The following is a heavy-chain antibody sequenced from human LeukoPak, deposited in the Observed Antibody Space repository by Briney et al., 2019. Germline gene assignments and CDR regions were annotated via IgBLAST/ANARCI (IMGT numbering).Heavy chain of an antibody. D-gene: IGHD3-10*01. CDR3: ARVIGPGSSIDY. CDR2: IYHTGST. J-gene: IGHJ4*02. V-gene: IGHV4-31*03. Sequence: SQTLSLTCTVSGTSISSGGYYWSWLRPRPGKGLECIAYIYHTGSTYYNPSLKSRVIISVDTSQNQFSLTLSSVTAADTAAYYCARVIGPGSSIDYWGQGTQVTVSS. CDR1: GTSISSGGYY.